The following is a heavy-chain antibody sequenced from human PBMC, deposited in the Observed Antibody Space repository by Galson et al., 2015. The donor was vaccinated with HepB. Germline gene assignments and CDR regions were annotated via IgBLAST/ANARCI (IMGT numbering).Heavy chain of an antibody. D-gene: IGHD6-19*01. V-gene: IGHV1-69*06. J-gene: IGHJ4*02. CDR1: GGTFSSYA. CDR2: IIPIFGTA. CDR3: ARAGYRRDSSGWYVEDY. Sequence: SVKVSCKASGGTFSSYAISWVRQAPGQGLEWMGGIIPIFGTANYAQKFQGRVTITADKSTSTAYMELSSLRFEDTAVYYCARAGYRRDSSGWYVEDYWGQGTLVTVSS.